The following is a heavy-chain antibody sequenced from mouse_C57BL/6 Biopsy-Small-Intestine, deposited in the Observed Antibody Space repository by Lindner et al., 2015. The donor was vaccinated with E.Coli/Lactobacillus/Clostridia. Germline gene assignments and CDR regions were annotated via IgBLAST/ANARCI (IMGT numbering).Heavy chain of an antibody. CDR1: GYSITSGYD. CDR3: ARHYDYAMDY. J-gene: IGHJ4*01. D-gene: IGHD1-1*01. Sequence: VQLQESGPGMVKPSQSLSLTCTVTGYSITSGYDWHWIRHFPGNKLEWMGYISYDGSNNYNPSLKNRISITRDTSKNQFFLKLNSVTTEDTATYYCARHYDYAMDYWGQGTSVTVSS. V-gene: IGHV3-1*01. CDR2: ISYDGSN.